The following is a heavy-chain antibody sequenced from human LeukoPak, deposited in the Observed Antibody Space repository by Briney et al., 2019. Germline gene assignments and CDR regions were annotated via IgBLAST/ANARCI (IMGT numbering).Heavy chain of an antibody. CDR1: GYTFTGYY. Sequence: ASVKVSCKASGYTFTGYYMHWVRQAPGQGLEWMGWINPNSGGTNYAQKFQGRVTMTRDTSISTAYMELSRLRSDDTAVYYCARSVRGFYYYGMDVWGQGTTVTVSS. V-gene: IGHV1-2*02. D-gene: IGHD5-12*01. CDR2: INPNSGGT. CDR3: ARSVRGFYYYGMDV. J-gene: IGHJ6*02.